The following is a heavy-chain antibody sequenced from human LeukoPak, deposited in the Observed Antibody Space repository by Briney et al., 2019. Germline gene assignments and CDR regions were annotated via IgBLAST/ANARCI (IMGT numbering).Heavy chain of an antibody. CDR2: IIPIFGTA. CDR3: ARAREMATISDYYCYYMDV. V-gene: IGHV1-69*05. J-gene: IGHJ6*03. CDR1: GGTFSSYA. D-gene: IGHD5-24*01. Sequence: GASVKVSCKASGGTFSSYAISWVRQAPGQGLEWMGRIIPIFGTANYAQKFQGRVTITTDESTSTAYMELSSLRSEDTAVYYCARAREMATISDYYCYYMDVWGKGTTVTVSS.